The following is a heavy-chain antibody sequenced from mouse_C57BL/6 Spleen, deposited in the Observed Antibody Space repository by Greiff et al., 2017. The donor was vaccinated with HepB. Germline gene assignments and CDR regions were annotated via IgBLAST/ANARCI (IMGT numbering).Heavy chain of an antibody. Sequence: QVQLQQPGAELVMPGASVKLSCKASGYTFTSYWMHWVKQRPGQGLELIGEIDPSDSYTNYNQKFKGKSTLTVDKSSSTAYMQLSSLTSEDSAVYYCARWGYYGSSYGYFDVWGTGTTVTVSS. V-gene: IGHV1-69*01. D-gene: IGHD1-1*01. CDR3: ARWGYYGSSYGYFDV. CDR2: IDPSDSYT. J-gene: IGHJ1*03. CDR1: GYTFTSYW.